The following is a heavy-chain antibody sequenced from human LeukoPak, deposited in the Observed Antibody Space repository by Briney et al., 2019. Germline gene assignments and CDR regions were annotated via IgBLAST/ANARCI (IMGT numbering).Heavy chain of an antibody. Sequence: GASVKVSCKASGYSFTSYYMHWVRQAPGQGLEWMGFINPSDSSAAYAQKSQGRLTMTRDMFTSTDYMELTSLTSDDTAVYYCARDNSVGETAWWFDPWGQGTLVTVSS. CDR3: ARDNSVGETAWWFDP. J-gene: IGHJ5*02. CDR2: INPSDSSA. V-gene: IGHV1-46*01. D-gene: IGHD1-26*01. CDR1: GYSFTSYY.